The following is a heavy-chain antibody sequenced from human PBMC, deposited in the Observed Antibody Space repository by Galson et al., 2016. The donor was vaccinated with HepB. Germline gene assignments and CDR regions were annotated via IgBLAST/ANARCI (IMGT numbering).Heavy chain of an antibody. Sequence: SCKASGYTFPSYDIKWVRQATGQGSEWMGWMNPNTGNTGYAQKFQGRVTMTRDTSTSTAFMELNSLTSEDTAIYYCARGVETYCFGTACLDKYGLDVWGQGTTVIVSS. V-gene: IGHV1-8*01. D-gene: IGHD2-21*01. J-gene: IGHJ6*02. CDR3: ARGVETYCFGTACLDKYGLDV. CDR2: MNPNTGNT. CDR1: GYTFPSYD.